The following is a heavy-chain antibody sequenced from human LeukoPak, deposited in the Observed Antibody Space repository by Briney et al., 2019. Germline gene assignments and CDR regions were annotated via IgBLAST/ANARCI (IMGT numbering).Heavy chain of an antibody. CDR2: IYTSGST. CDR3: ASTGIYGSSWYRRATTQPHAFDI. CDR1: GGSISSYY. Sequence: PSETLSLTCTVSGGSISSYYWSWIRQPAGKGLEWIGRIYTSGSTNYNPSLKSRVTMSVDTSKNQFSLKLSSVTAADTAVYYCASTGIYGSSWYRRATTQPHAFDIWGQGTMVTVSS. D-gene: IGHD6-13*01. V-gene: IGHV4-4*07. J-gene: IGHJ3*02.